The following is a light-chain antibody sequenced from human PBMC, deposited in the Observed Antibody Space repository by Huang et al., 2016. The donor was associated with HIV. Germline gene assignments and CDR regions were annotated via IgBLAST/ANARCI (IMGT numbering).Light chain of an antibody. V-gene: IGKV3-20*01. CDR3: QQYGNSPRT. CDR2: DAA. Sequence: EIVLTQSPGTLSLSPGERATLSCRASQSVSRNHLAWYQQKPGQGPRLHIDDAASRATGIPDKFSGSESGTDFTLTISRVEPEDFAVYYCQQYGNSPRTFGQGTKVEIK. CDR1: QSVSRNH. J-gene: IGKJ1*01.